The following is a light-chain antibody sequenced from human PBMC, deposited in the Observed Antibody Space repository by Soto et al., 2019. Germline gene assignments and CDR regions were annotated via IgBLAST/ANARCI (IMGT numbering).Light chain of an antibody. J-gene: IGLJ1*01. Sequence: QSALTQPPSVSGSPGQSVAISCSGTSSDVGSYNRVSWYQQPPGTAPKVMIYEVSNRPSGVPDRFSGSKSGNTASLTISGLQAEDEADYYCSSLTSTSTYVFGTGTKVTVL. CDR2: EVS. V-gene: IGLV2-18*02. CDR1: SSDVGSYNR. CDR3: SSLTSTSTYV.